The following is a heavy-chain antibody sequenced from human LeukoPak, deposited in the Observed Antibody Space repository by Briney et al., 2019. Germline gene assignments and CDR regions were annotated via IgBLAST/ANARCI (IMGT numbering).Heavy chain of an antibody. CDR2: INWNGGST. D-gene: IGHD3-10*01. V-gene: IGHV3-20*04. Sequence: GGSLRLSCAASGFTFDDYGMSWVRQAPGKGLEWVSGINWNGGSTGYADSVKGRFTISRDNAKNSLYLQMNSLRAEDTAVYYCARDVTMVRGVIRYYGMDVWGQGATVTVSS. J-gene: IGHJ6*02. CDR3: ARDVTMVRGVIRYYGMDV. CDR1: GFTFDDYG.